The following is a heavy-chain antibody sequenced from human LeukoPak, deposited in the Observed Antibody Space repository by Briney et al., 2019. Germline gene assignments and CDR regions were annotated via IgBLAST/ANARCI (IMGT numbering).Heavy chain of an antibody. CDR2: INPNSGGT. V-gene: IGHV1-2*02. D-gene: IGHD6-13*01. J-gene: IGHJ4*02. CDR1: GYTFSNYA. Sequence: ASVKVSCKASGYTFSNYAINWVRQAPGQGLEWMGWINPNSGGTNYAQKFQGRVTMTRDTSISTAYMELSRLRSDDTAVYYCARSIAAAGYSDYWGQGTLVTVSS. CDR3: ARSIAAAGYSDY.